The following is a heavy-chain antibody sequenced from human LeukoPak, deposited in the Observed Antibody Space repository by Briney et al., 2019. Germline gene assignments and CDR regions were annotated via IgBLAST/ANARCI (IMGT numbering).Heavy chain of an antibody. Sequence: SVKVSCKAPGGTFSSYAISWVRQAPGQGLEWMGGIIPIFGTANYAQKFQGRVTITADESTSTAYMELSSLRSEDTAVYYCARAGGTPLWFGELSYFDYWGQGTLVTVSS. CDR1: GGTFSSYA. V-gene: IGHV1-69*01. CDR3: ARAGGTPLWFGELSYFDY. CDR2: IIPIFGTA. D-gene: IGHD3-10*01. J-gene: IGHJ4*02.